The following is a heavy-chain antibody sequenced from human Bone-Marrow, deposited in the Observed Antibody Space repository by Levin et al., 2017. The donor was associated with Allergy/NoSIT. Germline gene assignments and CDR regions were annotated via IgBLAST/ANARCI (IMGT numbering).Heavy chain of an antibody. V-gene: IGHV5-51*01. J-gene: IGHJ6*02. D-gene: IGHD3-22*01. CDR2: IYPGDSDT. CDR3: ARHAPHYYDSSPGGMDV. Sequence: SGESLKISCKGSGYSFTSYWIGWVRQMPGKGLEWMGIIYPGDSDTRYSPSFQGQVTISADKSISTAYLQWSSLKASDTAMYYCARHAPHYYDSSPGGMDVWGQGTTVTVSS. CDR1: GYSFTSYW.